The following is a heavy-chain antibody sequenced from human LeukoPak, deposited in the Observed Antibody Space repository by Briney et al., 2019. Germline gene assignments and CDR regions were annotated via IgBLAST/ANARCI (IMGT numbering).Heavy chain of an antibody. Sequence: SETLSLTCSVSGASIIDDSWTWVRQSPGKGLEWIGFVSNTVSYTGDTRYYNPSLRSRVTMSLDTSMNQFSLKLSSVTAADTAVYYCARLGNCGYDCYAADYWGQGTLVTVSS. V-gene: IGHV4-59*08. J-gene: IGHJ4*02. CDR2: VSNTVSYTGDTR. CDR3: ARLGNCGYDCYAADY. D-gene: IGHD2-21*02. CDR1: GASIIDDS.